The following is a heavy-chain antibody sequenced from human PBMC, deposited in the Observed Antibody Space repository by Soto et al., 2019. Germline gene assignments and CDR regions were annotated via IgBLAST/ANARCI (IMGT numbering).Heavy chain of an antibody. CDR2: IYHSGST. Sequence: ASETLSLTCAVSGGSISSSNWWSWVRQPPGKGLEWIGEIYHSGSTNYNPSLKSRVTISVDKSKNQFSLKLSSVTAADTAVYYCARGDSSSWYGYYYYGMDVWGQGTTVTVSS. D-gene: IGHD6-13*01. V-gene: IGHV4-4*02. CDR1: GGSISSSNW. CDR3: ARGDSSSWYGYYYYGMDV. J-gene: IGHJ6*02.